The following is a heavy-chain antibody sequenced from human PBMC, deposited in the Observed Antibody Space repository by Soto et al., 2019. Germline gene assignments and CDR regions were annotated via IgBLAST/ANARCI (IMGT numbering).Heavy chain of an antibody. J-gene: IGHJ4*02. V-gene: IGHV1-2*04. CDR1: GYTFTGYY. CDR2: INPKSGGT. Sequence: QVQLVQSGAEVKKPGASVKVSCKASGYTFTGYYIHWVRQAPGQGLEWMGWINPKSGGTYYAQKVQDWVTMTRDTSISTAYMELSRLTSDKTAVYYCARDPSTTHSEYYFDYWGRGTLVTVSS. D-gene: IGHD2-15*01. CDR3: ARDPSTTHSEYYFDY.